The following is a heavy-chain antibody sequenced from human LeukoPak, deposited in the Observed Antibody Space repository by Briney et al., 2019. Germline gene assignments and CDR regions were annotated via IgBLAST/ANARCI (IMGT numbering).Heavy chain of an antibody. V-gene: IGHV4-30-4*01. CDR3: ARGGDFDY. CDR2: IYYSGNT. CDR1: GGSISSYY. J-gene: IGHJ4*02. Sequence: SETLSLTCTVSGGSISSYYWSWIRQPPGKGLEWIGYIYYSGNTYYNPSLKSRVTISVDTSQNQFSLKLSSVTAADTAVYYCARGGDFDYWGQGTLVTVSS. D-gene: IGHD2-15*01.